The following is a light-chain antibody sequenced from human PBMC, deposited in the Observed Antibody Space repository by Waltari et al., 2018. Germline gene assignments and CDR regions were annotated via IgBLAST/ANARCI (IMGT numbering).Light chain of an antibody. Sequence: DIQMTQSPSSLAASVGDRVTMTCRASHTIVRWLAWYQQKPHKAPKDLIYAASALESGVPSRFRGSGSGTEFTLTISSLQPEDFATYFCQQYTAYPITFGGGTTVEI. V-gene: IGKV1D-16*01. CDR1: HTIVRW. J-gene: IGKJ4*01. CDR2: AAS. CDR3: QQYTAYPIT.